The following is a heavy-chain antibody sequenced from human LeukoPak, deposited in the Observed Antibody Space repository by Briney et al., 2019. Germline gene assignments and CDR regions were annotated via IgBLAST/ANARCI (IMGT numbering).Heavy chain of an antibody. CDR2: INVSPAYI. Sequence: PGGSLRLSCAASGFTFSSYAMSWVRQAPGKGLEWVSSINVSPAYISYADSVKGRFTISRDNAKNSLYLQLSSLRAEDTAVYFCARDLNWGAGALDIWGQGTMVTVSS. V-gene: IGHV3-21*01. D-gene: IGHD7-27*01. CDR3: ARDLNWGAGALDI. J-gene: IGHJ3*02. CDR1: GFTFSSYA.